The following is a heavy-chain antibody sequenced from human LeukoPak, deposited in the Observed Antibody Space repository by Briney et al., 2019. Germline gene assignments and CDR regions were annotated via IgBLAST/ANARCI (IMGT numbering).Heavy chain of an antibody. Sequence: GGSLRLSCAASGFTFSSYEMNWVRQAPGKGLEWVSYISSSGSTIYYADSVKVRFTISRDNAKNSLYLQMNSLRAEDTAVYYCARVGGSSGWYHRPGGPYELDYWGQGTLVTVSS. J-gene: IGHJ4*02. V-gene: IGHV3-48*03. D-gene: IGHD6-19*01. CDR2: ISSSGSTI. CDR3: ARVGGSSGWYHRPGGPYELDY. CDR1: GFTFSSYE.